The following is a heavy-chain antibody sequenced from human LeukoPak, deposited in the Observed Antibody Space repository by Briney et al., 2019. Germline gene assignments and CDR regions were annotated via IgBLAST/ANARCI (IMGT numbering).Heavy chain of an antibody. CDR2: INHSGST. V-gene: IGHV4-34*01. J-gene: IGHJ4*02. CDR1: GGSFSGYY. D-gene: IGHD4-17*01. CDR3: ARARYRYGDYSGG. Sequence: SETLSLTCAVYGGSFSGYYWSWIRQPPGKGLELIGEINHSGSTNYNPSLKSRVTISVDTSKNQFSLKLSSVTAADTAVYYCARARYRYGDYSGGWGQGTLVTVSS.